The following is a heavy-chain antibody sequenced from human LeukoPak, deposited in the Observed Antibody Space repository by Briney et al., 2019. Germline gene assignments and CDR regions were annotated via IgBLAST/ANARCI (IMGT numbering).Heavy chain of an antibody. J-gene: IGHJ4*02. Sequence: GGSLRLSCAASGFTFASYGMNWVRQAPGKGLERVSFISSGSTYIYYADSVKGRFTISRDNAKNSVYLQMNSLRAEDTAVYYCAREPGPAAPPVDYWGQGTLVTVSS. D-gene: IGHD2-2*01. CDR1: GFTFASYG. V-gene: IGHV3-21*01. CDR2: ISSGSTYI. CDR3: AREPGPAAPPVDY.